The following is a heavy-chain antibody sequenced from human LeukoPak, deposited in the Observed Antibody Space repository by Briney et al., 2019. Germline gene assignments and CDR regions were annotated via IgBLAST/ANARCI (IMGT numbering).Heavy chain of an antibody. J-gene: IGHJ5*02. Sequence: SETLSLTCTVSGGSISSYYWNWIRQPPGKGLEWIGYIYYSGSTNYNPSLKSRVTISVDTSKNQFSLKLSSVTAADTAVYYCASDRSSWNPGAPSWGQGTLVTVSS. V-gene: IGHV4-59*08. CDR1: GGSISSYY. CDR3: ASDRSSWNPGAPS. D-gene: IGHD6-13*01. CDR2: IYYSGST.